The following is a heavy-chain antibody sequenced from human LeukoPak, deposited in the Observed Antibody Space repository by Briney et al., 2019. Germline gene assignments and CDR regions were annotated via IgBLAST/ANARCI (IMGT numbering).Heavy chain of an antibody. D-gene: IGHD2-15*01. V-gene: IGHV3-53*01. J-gene: IGHJ2*01. CDR2: IYSGGST. Sequence: PGGSLRLSCAASGFTVSSNYMSWVRQAPGKGLEWVSVIYSGGSTYYADSVKGRFTISRDNSKNTLYLQMNSLRAEDTAVYYCAKGRDGGDWYFDLWGRGTLVTVSS. CDR1: GFTVSSNY. CDR3: AKGRDGGDWYFDL.